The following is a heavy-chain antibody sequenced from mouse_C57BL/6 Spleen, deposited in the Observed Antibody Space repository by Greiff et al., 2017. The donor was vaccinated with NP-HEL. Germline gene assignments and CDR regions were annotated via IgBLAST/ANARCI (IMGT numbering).Heavy chain of an antibody. J-gene: IGHJ3*01. CDR1: GYTFTSYG. D-gene: IGHD2-2*01. CDR3: ARGGYGGAWFAY. V-gene: IGHV1-81*01. Sequence: VQLQQSGAELARPGASVKLSCKASGYTFTSYGISWVKQRTGQGLEWIGEIYPRSGNTYYNEKFKGKATLTADKSSSTAYMELRSLTSEDSAVYFCARGGYGGAWFAYWGQGTLVTVSA. CDR2: IYPRSGNT.